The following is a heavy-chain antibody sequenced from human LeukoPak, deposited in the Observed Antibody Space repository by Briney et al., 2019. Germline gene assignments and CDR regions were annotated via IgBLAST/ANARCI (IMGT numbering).Heavy chain of an antibody. Sequence: PGGSLTLSCVASGFTFSNYAMHWVRQAPGKGLEYVSAINTNGGSTYYANSVKGRFTISRDNSKNTVYLQMGSLRAEDMAVYYCVRTSGSLDWGQGNLVTVSS. V-gene: IGHV3-64*01. CDR2: INTNGGST. CDR3: VRTSGSLD. J-gene: IGHJ4*02. CDR1: GFTFSNYA. D-gene: IGHD1-26*01.